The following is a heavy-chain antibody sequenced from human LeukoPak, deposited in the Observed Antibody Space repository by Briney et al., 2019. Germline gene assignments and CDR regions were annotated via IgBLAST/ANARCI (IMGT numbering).Heavy chain of an antibody. V-gene: IGHV3-74*01. Sequence: PGGSLRLSCAASGFTFSSYWMHWVRQAPGKGLVWVSRINSDGSSTSYADSVKGRFTISRDNAKNTLYLQMNSLRAEDTAVYYCARGKTLAVTTPFDYWGQGTLVTVSS. CDR3: ARGKTLAVTTPFDY. CDR1: GFTFSSYW. CDR2: INSDGSST. J-gene: IGHJ4*02. D-gene: IGHD4-17*01.